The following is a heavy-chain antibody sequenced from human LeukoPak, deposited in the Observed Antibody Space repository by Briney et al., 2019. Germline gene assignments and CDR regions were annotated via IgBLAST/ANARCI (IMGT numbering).Heavy chain of an antibody. CDR1: GFTFDNYV. CDR2: ISWNSVTI. CDR3: AKGGYSPNYYGMDV. D-gene: IGHD5-18*01. V-gene: IGHV3-9*01. J-gene: IGHJ6*02. Sequence: PGRSMRLSCVASGFTFDNYVMHWVRQTPGKGLEWVSGISWNSVTIGYADSVKGRFTTSRDNAMSSLYLQMNSLRGEDTALYYCAKGGYSPNYYGMDVWGQGTTVTVSS.